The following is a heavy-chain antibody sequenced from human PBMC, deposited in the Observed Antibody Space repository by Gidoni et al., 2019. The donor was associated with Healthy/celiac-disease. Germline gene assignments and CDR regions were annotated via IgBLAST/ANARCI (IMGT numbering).Heavy chain of an antibody. CDR3: AKDSKGGITMVRGVIHYYGMDV. CDR1: GFPFSSYA. Sequence: EVQLLESGGGLVQPGGSLRLPCAASGFPFSSYAMSLVRQDPGKGLEWVSAISGSGGSTYYADSVKGRFTISRDNSKNTLYLQMNSLRAEDTAVYYCAKDSKGGITMVRGVIHYYGMDVWGQGTTVTVSS. CDR2: ISGSGGST. D-gene: IGHD3-10*01. V-gene: IGHV3-23*01. J-gene: IGHJ6*02.